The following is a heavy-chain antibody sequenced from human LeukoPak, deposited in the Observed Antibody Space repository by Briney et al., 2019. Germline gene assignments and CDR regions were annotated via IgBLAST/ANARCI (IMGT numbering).Heavy chain of an antibody. J-gene: IGHJ4*02. CDR2: INAGNGNT. V-gene: IGHV1-3*01. CDR3: ARALYCSGGSCYKSTLDY. D-gene: IGHD2-15*01. CDR1: GYTLTRYA. Sequence: ASVKVSLKGSGYTLTRYALHWVRPAPGQKVEGVGWINAGNGNTKYSQKFQGRVTITRDTSASTAYMELSSLRSEDTAVYYCARALYCSGGSCYKSTLDYWGQGTLVTVSS.